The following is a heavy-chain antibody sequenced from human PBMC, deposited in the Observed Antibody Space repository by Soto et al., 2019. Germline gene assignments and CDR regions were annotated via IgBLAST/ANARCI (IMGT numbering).Heavy chain of an antibody. CDR1: GFTFDDYA. V-gene: IGHV3-9*01. CDR3: AKDIWLWLGRDAFDI. CDR2: ISWNSGSI. D-gene: IGHD6-19*01. J-gene: IGHJ3*02. Sequence: EVQLVESGGGLVQPGRSLRLSCAASGFTFDDYAMHWVRQAPGKGLEWVSGISWNSGSIGYADSVKGRFTISRDNAKNSLYLQMNSLRAEDTALYYCAKDIWLWLGRDAFDIWGQGTMVTVSS.